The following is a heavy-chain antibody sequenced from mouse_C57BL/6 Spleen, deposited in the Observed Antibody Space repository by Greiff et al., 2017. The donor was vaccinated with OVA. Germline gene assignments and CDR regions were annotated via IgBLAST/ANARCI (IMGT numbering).Heavy chain of an antibody. CDR1: GYTFTDYY. D-gene: IGHD1-1*01. Sequence: QVHVKQSGAELVRPGASVKLSCKASGYTFTDYYINWVKQRPGQGLEWIARIYPGSGNTYFNEKFKGKATLTAEKSSSTAYMQLSSLTSEDSAVYFCARRIYYYGSSYAMDYWGQGTSVTVSS. CDR2: IYPGSGNT. J-gene: IGHJ4*01. V-gene: IGHV1-76*01. CDR3: ARRIYYYGSSYAMDY.